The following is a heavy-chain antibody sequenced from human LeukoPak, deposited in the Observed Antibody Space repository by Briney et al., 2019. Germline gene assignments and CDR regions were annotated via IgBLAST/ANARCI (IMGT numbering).Heavy chain of an antibody. CDR1: GGSISSCY. CDR3: ARTTYYYDISGYSYYFDD. CDR2: IYYSGST. J-gene: IGHJ4*02. D-gene: IGHD3-22*01. Sequence: SETLSLTCTVSGGSISSCYWSWIRQPPGKGLEWIGYIYYSGSTNYNPSLKSRVTISVDTSKNQFSLKLSSVTAADTAVYHCARTTYYYDISGYSYYFDDWGQGTLVTVSS. V-gene: IGHV4-59*01.